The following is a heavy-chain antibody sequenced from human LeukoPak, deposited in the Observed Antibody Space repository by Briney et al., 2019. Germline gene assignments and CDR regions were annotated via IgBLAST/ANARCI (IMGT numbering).Heavy chain of an antibody. J-gene: IGHJ6*02. Sequence: GASVKVSCKASGYTFTSYDINWVRQATGQGLEWMGWMNPNSGNTGYAQKFQGRVTMTRNTSISTAYMELSSLRSEDTAVYYCARGAEQWLVDYYHYGMDVWGQGTTVTVSS. CDR1: GYTFTSYD. CDR3: ARGAEQWLVDYYHYGMDV. CDR2: MNPNSGNT. V-gene: IGHV1-8*01. D-gene: IGHD6-19*01.